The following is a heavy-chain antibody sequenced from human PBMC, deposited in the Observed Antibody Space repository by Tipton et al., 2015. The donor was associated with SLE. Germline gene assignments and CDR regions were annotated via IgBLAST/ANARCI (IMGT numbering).Heavy chain of an antibody. J-gene: IGHJ6*02. V-gene: IGHV3-21*03. CDR1: GFTFSSYS. D-gene: IGHD6-6*01. CDR3: ARDDIAADDMDV. CDR2: ISSDSYYI. Sequence: LRLSCAASGFTFSSYSMNWVRQAPGKGLEWVSSISSDSYYIYYADSVKGRFTISRDNAKNSLYLQMNSLRAEDTAVYYCARDDIAADDMDVWGQGTTVTVSS.